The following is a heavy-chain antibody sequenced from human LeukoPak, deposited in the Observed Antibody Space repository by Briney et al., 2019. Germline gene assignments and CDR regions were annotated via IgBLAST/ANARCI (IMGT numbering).Heavy chain of an antibody. J-gene: IGHJ4*02. CDR2: ISPSGDIT. V-gene: IGHV3-23*01. D-gene: IGHD3-22*01. Sequence: PGGSLRLSCAASGFIFRSHGMNWVRQAPGKGLEWVSGISPSGDITYYADSVKGRFTISRDNSKNTLYLQMNSLRAEDTAVYYCARDLDYDSIQGDYFDYWGQGTLVTVSS. CDR1: GFIFRSHG. CDR3: ARDLDYDSIQGDYFDY.